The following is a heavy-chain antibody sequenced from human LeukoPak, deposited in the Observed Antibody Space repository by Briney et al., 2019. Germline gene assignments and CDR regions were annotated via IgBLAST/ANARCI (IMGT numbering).Heavy chain of an antibody. CDR3: AVPVRYCSSTSCYYAFDI. Sequence: SETLSLTCTVSGGSISSHYWSWIRQPAGKGLEWIGRIYTSGSTNYNPSLKSRVTMSVDTSKNQFSLKLSSVTAADTAMYYCAVPVRYCSSTSCYYAFDIWGQGTMAIVSS. D-gene: IGHD2-2*01. V-gene: IGHV4-4*07. J-gene: IGHJ3*02. CDR2: IYTSGST. CDR1: GGSISSHY.